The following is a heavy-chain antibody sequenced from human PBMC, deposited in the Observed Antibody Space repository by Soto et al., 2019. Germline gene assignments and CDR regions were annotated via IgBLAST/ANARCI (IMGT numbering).Heavy chain of an antibody. V-gene: IGHV1-69*01. CDR1: GGTFSSYS. CDR2: IIPIFGTA. Sequence: QVQLVQSGAEVKKPGSSVKVSCKASGGTFSSYSINWVRQAPGQGLEWMGEIIPIFGTANYAQKFQGRVTITADEATSTAYMELSSLRSEDTAVYYWAIDGWRHSGGSDYWGQGTLVTVSS. D-gene: IGHD3-16*01. CDR3: AIDGWRHSGGSDY. J-gene: IGHJ4*02.